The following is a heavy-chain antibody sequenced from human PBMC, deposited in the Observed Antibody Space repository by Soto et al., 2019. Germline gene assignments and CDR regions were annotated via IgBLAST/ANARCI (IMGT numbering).Heavy chain of an antibody. J-gene: IGHJ5*01. CDR2: INPNSGGT. CDR3: ASNLIYGDIGFDS. CDR1: GYTFTGDY. D-gene: IGHD4-17*01. V-gene: IGHV1-2*02. Sequence: GASVKVSCKASGYTFTGDYMHWVRQAPGQGLEWMGWINPNSGGTNYAQTFQGRVTISRDTSISTAYIELRRLRSDDTAGYYRASNLIYGDIGFDSWRQVPLVAASS.